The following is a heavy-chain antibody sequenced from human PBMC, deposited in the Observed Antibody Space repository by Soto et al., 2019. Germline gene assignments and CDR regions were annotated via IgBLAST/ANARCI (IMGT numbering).Heavy chain of an antibody. V-gene: IGHV4-4*02. CDR1: GVSISSCNW. Sequence: QVQLQESGPGLVKPSGTLSLTCAVSGVSISSCNWWSWLRQPPGEGLPWLGEFYHSGSTNYNPSLKSRVTRSVDKSKYQCSVKLSSVTAADTAVYYCARCIAAAGRGFGYWGQGTLVTVS. CDR3: ARCIAAAGRGFGY. J-gene: IGHJ4*02. CDR2: FYHSGST. D-gene: IGHD6-13*01.